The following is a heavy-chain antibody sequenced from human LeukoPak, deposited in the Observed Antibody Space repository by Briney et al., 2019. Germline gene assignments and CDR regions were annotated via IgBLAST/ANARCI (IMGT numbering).Heavy chain of an antibody. CDR2: IWFDGSNK. CDR3: AGSGYPEGLDF. J-gene: IGHJ4*02. V-gene: IGHV3-30*02. D-gene: IGHD3-22*01. Sequence: GGSLGLSRAPSGFIFSSYNTHWVRQARGKGLEWVAFIWFDGSNKYYADSVKGRFTISRDNSKKTLYLQMNSLRAEDTAVYYCAGSGYPEGLDFWGQGTLVTVSS. CDR1: GFIFSSYN.